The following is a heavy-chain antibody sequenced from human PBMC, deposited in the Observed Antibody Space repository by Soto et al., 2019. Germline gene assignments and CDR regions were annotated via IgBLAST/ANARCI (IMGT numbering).Heavy chain of an antibody. CDR1: GFTFSSYA. D-gene: IGHD3-22*01. Sequence: GGSLRLSCAASGFTFSSYAMSWVRQAPGKGLEWVSAISGSGGSTYYADSVKGRFTISRDNSKNTLYLQMNSLRAEDTAVYYCAKLYDSSGYYFPHFDYWGQGTLVTVSS. CDR2: ISGSGGST. CDR3: AKLYDSSGYYFPHFDY. J-gene: IGHJ4*02. V-gene: IGHV3-23*01.